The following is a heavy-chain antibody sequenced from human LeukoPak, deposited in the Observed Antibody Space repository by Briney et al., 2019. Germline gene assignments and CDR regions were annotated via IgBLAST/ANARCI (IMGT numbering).Heavy chain of an antibody. J-gene: IGHJ3*02. Sequence: GGSLRLSCAASGFPFDDYAMLWVRQAPGKGLEWVSFISWHGGTTYYADSVKGRFTISRDSSKDSLYLQMNSLRAEDTAVYYCARTANDAFDIWGQGTMVTVSS. CDR3: ARTANDAFDI. CDR2: ISWHGGTT. CDR1: GFPFDDYA. D-gene: IGHD1/OR15-1a*01. V-gene: IGHV3-43D*03.